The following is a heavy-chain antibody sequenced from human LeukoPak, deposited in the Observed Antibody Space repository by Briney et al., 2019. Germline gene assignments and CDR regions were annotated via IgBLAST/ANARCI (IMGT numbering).Heavy chain of an antibody. V-gene: IGHV4-61*01. CDR1: GGSVSSGSYY. J-gene: IGHJ4*02. D-gene: IGHD5-18*01. CDR2: IYYSGST. Sequence: SETLSLTCTVSGGSVSSGSYYWNWIRQPPGKGLEWIGYIYYSGSTNYNPSLKSRVTISVDTSKNQFSLKLSSVTAADTAVYYCARGSRGYSYGWGQGTLVTVSS. CDR3: ARGSRGYSYG.